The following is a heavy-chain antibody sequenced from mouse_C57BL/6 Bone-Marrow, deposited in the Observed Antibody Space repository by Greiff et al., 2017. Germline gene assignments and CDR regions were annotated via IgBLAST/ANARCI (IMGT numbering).Heavy chain of an antibody. V-gene: IGHV1-59*01. CDR1: GYTFTSYW. D-gene: IGHD5-5*01. Sequence: VKLQQPGAELVRPGTSVKLSCKASGYTFTSYWMHWVKQRPGQGLEWIGVIDPSDSYTNYNQKFKGKATLTVDTSSSTAYMQLSSLTSEDSAVYYCARTPTSFYPYCDYWGQGTTLTVSS. J-gene: IGHJ2*01. CDR2: IDPSDSYT. CDR3: ARTPTSFYPYCDY.